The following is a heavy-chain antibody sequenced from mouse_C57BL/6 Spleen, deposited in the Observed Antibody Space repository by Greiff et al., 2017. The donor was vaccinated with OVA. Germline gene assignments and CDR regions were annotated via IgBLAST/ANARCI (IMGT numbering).Heavy chain of an antibody. CDR2: ISSGGSYT. CDR1: GFTFSSYG. V-gene: IGHV5-6*01. D-gene: IGHD1-1*01. CDR3: ARSYYYGSSYAVDY. Sequence: EVQGVESGGDLVKPGGSLKLSCAASGFTFSSYGMSWVRQTPDKRLEWVATISSGGSYTYYPDSVKGRFTISRDNAKNTLYLQMSSLKSEDTAMYYCARSYYYGSSYAVDYWGQGTTLTVSS. J-gene: IGHJ2*01.